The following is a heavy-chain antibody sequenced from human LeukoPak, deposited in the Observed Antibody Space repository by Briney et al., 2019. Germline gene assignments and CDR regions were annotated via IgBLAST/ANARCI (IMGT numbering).Heavy chain of an antibody. D-gene: IGHD2-15*01. CDR3: ARAVGGLLDY. CDR1: EFTLSNYW. Sequence: GGSQRLSCAVSEFTLSNYWIHWVRQAPGKGLVWVSLVSSDGATTTYADSVKGRFTISRDNVKSTVYLQMSSLRAEDTAVYYCARAVGGLLDYWGQGTLVTVSS. V-gene: IGHV3-74*01. J-gene: IGHJ4*02. CDR2: VSSDGATT.